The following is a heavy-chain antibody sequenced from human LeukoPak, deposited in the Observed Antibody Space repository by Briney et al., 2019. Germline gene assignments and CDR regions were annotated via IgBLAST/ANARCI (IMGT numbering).Heavy chain of an antibody. CDR1: GFTFSTYD. D-gene: IGHD4-17*01. CDR3: AREETETTLYWFDP. V-gene: IGHV3-30*04. CDR2: ISFDGSNK. J-gene: IGHJ5*02. Sequence: GRSLRLSCAASGFTFSTYDMHWVRQAPGKGLEWVAIISFDGSNKYYADSVKGRFTISRDNSKNTLFLQMNSLRDEDTAVYYCAREETETTLYWFDPWGQGTLVTVSS.